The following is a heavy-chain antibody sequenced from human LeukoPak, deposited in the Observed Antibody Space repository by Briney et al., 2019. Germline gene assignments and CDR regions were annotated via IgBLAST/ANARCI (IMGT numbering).Heavy chain of an antibody. Sequence: ASVKVSCKASGYTFTGYYIYWMRQAHGHGLDWMGIINPSGGRTNYAHKFQGRVTMTRDMSTSTVYMELSSLRSEDTAVYYCARGAHVRMYDSNHNCFDPWGQGTLVTVSS. V-gene: IGHV1-46*01. D-gene: IGHD3-22*01. CDR3: ARGAHVRMYDSNHNCFDP. CDR1: GYTFTGYY. J-gene: IGHJ5*02. CDR2: INPSGGRT.